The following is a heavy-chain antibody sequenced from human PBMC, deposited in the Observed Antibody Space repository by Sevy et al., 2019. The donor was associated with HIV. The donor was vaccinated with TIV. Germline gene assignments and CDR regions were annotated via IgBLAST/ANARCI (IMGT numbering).Heavy chain of an antibody. J-gene: IGHJ6*02. V-gene: IGHV3-23*01. CDR1: GFTFRTYA. Sequence: GGSLRLSCAASGFTFRTYAMSWVRQAPGKGLEWVSDISGSGGDTYYADSVKGRFTISRDNPKNTLYLQMSSLRAEETAVYYCAKDAYYYDGSGYSMSQWYYGMDVWGQGTTVTVSS. CDR3: AKDAYYYDGSGYSMSQWYYGMDV. CDR2: ISGSGGDT. D-gene: IGHD3-22*01.